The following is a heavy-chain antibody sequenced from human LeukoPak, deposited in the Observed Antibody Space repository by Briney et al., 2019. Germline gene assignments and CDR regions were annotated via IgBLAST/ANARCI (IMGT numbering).Heavy chain of an antibody. V-gene: IGHV3-30*02. CDR2: IRYDGSDK. Sequence: GGSLRLSCAASGFIFTDYGMHWVRQAPGKGLEWLTFIRYDGSDKYYADSVKGRFTISRDNSKNTLYLQMNSLRAEDTAVYYCAKESTWGVVVIAIPSYFDYWGQGTLVTVSS. D-gene: IGHD2-21*01. CDR3: AKESTWGVVVIAIPSYFDY. J-gene: IGHJ4*02. CDR1: GFIFTDYG.